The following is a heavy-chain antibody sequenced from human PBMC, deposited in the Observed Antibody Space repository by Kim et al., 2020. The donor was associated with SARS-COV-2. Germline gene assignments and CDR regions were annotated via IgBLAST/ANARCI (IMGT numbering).Heavy chain of an antibody. CDR2: INHSGST. CDR3: ARERGYSGSYYNLRQRHFDY. J-gene: IGHJ4*02. Sequence: SETLSLTCAVYGGSFSGYYWSWIRQPPGKGLEWIGEINHSGSTNYNPSLKSRVTISVDTSKNQFSLKLSSVTAADTAVYYCARERGYSGSYYNLRQRHFDYWGQGTLVTVSS. D-gene: IGHD1-26*01. V-gene: IGHV4-34*01. CDR1: GGSFSGYY.